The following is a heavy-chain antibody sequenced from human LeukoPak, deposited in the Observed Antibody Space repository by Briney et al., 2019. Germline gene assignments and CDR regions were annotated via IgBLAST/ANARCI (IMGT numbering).Heavy chain of an antibody. J-gene: IGHJ4*02. CDR1: GYTFTSYG. V-gene: IGHV1-18*01. CDR3: ARLVAYYDFWSGYPPGYFDY. Sequence: ASVKVSCKASGYTFTSYGISWVRQAPGQGLEWMGWTSAYNGNTNYAQKLQGRVTMTTDTSTSTAYMELRSLRSDDTAVYYCARLVAYYDFWSGYPPGYFDYWGQGTLVTVSS. CDR2: TSAYNGNT. D-gene: IGHD3-3*01.